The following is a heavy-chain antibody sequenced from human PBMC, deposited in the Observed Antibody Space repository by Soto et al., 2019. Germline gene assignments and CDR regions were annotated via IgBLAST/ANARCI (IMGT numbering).Heavy chain of an antibody. Sequence: GGSLRLSCAASAVTFTGFGMHWVRQAPGKGLEWVAVIRFDGSNTYYADSVKGRFTISRDNPKNMLYLQMNSLRAEDTAIYYCARDGVGTTTYFGYFDYWALGTLVTVSS. J-gene: IGHJ4*02. D-gene: IGHD1-26*01. CDR1: AVTFTGFG. CDR3: ARDGVGTTTYFGYFDY. V-gene: IGHV3-33*01. CDR2: IRFDGSNT.